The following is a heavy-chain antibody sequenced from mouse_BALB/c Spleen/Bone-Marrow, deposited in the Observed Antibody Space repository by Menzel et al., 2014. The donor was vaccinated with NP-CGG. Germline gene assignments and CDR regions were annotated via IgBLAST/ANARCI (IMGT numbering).Heavy chain of an antibody. CDR3: ARSGSSSGYFDY. CDR1: GFTFSSFG. J-gene: IGHJ2*01. CDR2: ISSGSSTI. D-gene: IGHD1-1*01. Sequence: EVQLVESGGGLVQPGGSRKLSCAASGFTFSSFGMHWVRQAPEKGLEWVAYISSGSSTIYYADTVMGRFTISRDNPKNTLFLQMTSLRSEDTAMYYCARSGSSSGYFDYWGQGTTLTVSP. V-gene: IGHV5-17*02.